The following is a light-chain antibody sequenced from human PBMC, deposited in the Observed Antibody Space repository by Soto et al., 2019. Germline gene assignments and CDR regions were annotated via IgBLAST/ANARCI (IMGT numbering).Light chain of an antibody. J-gene: IGKJ4*02. CDR1: QSVSSY. CDR3: QQHNSYPLT. Sequence: DIVMTQSPSTLSLSPGERATISCRASQSVSSYLAWYQQKPGKAPRLLIYDASSMHTGIPARFSGSGSGTEFTLTISSLQPEDSAIYYCQQHNSYPLTFGRGTKVEIK. CDR2: DAS. V-gene: IGKV3-11*01.